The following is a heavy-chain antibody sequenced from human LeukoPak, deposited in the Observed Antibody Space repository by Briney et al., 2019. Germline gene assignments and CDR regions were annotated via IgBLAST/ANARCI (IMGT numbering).Heavy chain of an antibody. Sequence: GGSLRLSCAASGFTFHHYAIHWVRQVPGKGLEWVSGISWNSGSIGYADSVKGRFTISRDNAKNPVYLQMNSLRAEDTALYYCAKDKAPLYSGYDWDLDFWGQGTLVTVSS. CDR3: AKDKAPLYSGYDWDLDF. V-gene: IGHV3-9*01. CDR1: GFTFHHYA. J-gene: IGHJ4*02. D-gene: IGHD5-12*01. CDR2: ISWNSGSI.